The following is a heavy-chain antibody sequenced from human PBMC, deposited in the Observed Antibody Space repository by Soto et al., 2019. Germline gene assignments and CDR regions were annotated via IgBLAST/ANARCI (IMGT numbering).Heavy chain of an antibody. Sequence: DVQLLESGGGLVQPGGSLRLSCAASGFTFTTYAMNWVRQAPGKGLEWVSGISESGGSTYYADSVKGRFTISRDNSKNTLILQMNSLRAEDTAVYHCAKAVMVRGIYYGMDVRGQGTTVTVSS. J-gene: IGHJ6*02. CDR3: AKAVMVRGIYYGMDV. V-gene: IGHV3-23*01. CDR2: ISESGGST. CDR1: GFTFTTYA. D-gene: IGHD3-10*01.